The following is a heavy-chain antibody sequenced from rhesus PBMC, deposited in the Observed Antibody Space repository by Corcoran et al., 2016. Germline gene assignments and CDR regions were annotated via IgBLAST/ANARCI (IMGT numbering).Heavy chain of an antibody. Sequence: QLQLQESGPGLVKPSETLSLTCAVSGGSISSNYWSWIRHPPGKGLEWIGRISGSGCSTDYNPSLKSRVTISTDTSKNQVSLQLNSVTAADTAVYYCARCPPVVITTLGYLDYWGQGVLVTVSS. CDR2: ISGSGCST. CDR1: GGSISSNY. D-gene: IGHD3-16*01. V-gene: IGHV4-173*01. CDR3: ARCPPVVITTLGYLDY. J-gene: IGHJ4*01.